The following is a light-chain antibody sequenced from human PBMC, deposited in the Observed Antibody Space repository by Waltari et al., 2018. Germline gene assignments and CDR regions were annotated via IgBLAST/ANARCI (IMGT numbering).Light chain of an antibody. V-gene: IGLV2-8*01. CDR3: SSYAGSNNLL. CDR2: EVS. CDR1: SNDVGGYNY. Sequence: QSALTQPPSASGSPGQSVTISCTGTSNDVGGYNYVSWYQQHPGKAPKLMIYEVSNRPSGVPDRFSGSKSGNTASLTVSGLQAEDEADYYCSSYAGSNNLLFGGGTKLTVL. J-gene: IGLJ2*01.